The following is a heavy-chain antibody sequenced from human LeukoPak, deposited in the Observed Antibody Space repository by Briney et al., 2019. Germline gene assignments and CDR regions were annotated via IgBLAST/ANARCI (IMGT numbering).Heavy chain of an antibody. D-gene: IGHD5-18*01. V-gene: IGHV3-30*02. CDR1: GFTFSSYG. CDR2: IRYDGSNK. Sequence: GGSLRLSCAASGFTFSSYGMHWLRQAPGKGLEWVAFIRYDGSNKYYADSVKGRFTISRDNSKNTLYLQMNSLRAEDTAVYYCAKDGGYSYGYFDYWGQGTLVTVSS. J-gene: IGHJ4*02. CDR3: AKDGGYSYGYFDY.